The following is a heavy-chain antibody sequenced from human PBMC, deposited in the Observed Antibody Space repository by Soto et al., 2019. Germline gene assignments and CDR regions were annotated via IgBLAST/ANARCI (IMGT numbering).Heavy chain of an antibody. CDR2: ISYDGSNK. D-gene: IGHD3-22*01. CDR3: AKVDSSGYYYVLGDYFDY. Sequence: GGSLRLSCAASGFTFSSYGMHWVRQAPGKGLEWVAVISYDGSNKYYADSVKGRFTISRDNSKNTLYLQMNSLRAEDTAVYYCAKVDSSGYYYVLGDYFDYWGQGTLVTVSS. J-gene: IGHJ4*02. CDR1: GFTFSSYG. V-gene: IGHV3-30*18.